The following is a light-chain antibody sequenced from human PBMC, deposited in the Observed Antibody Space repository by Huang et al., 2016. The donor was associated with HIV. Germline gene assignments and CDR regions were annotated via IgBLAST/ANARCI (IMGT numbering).Light chain of an antibody. V-gene: IGKV3-20*01. CDR3: QQYGSSLA. J-gene: IGKJ1*01. CDR2: GAS. Sequence: EIVLTQSPGILSLSPGESATLSCRASQSVFNNNYLAWYQQKPGQAPRLLIFGASSTATGISDRFRCSGSGTDFTLTISRLEPEDFAVYYCQQYGSSLAFGPGTKVEIK. CDR1: QSVFNNNY.